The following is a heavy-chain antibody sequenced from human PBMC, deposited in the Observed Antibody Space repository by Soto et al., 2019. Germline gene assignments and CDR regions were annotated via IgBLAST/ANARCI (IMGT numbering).Heavy chain of an antibody. CDR1: GYTFTSYD. J-gene: IGHJ6*02. CDR2: MNHNRGNT. Sequence: QVQLVQSGAEVKKPGASVKVSCKASGYTFTSYDINWVRQATGQGLEWMGWMNHNRGNTGYAQKFQGRVTMTRNTSISTAYMELSSLSSEDTAVYYCALGSSYYYYYGMDVWGQGTTVTDSS. CDR3: ALGSSYYYYYGMDV. D-gene: IGHD1-26*01. V-gene: IGHV1-8*01.